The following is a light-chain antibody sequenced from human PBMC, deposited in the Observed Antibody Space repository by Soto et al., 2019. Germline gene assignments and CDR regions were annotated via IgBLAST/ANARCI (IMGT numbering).Light chain of an antibody. CDR3: QQYNTYWT. CDR2: KAS. CDR1: QSIRSW. Sequence: DIQMTQSPSTLSASVGDRVTITCRASQSIRSWLAWYQKKPGKAPKLLIYKASSLESGVPSRFSGSGSGTEFTLTISSLQPDDFATYYCQQYNTYWTFGQGTKVEI. V-gene: IGKV1-5*03. J-gene: IGKJ1*01.